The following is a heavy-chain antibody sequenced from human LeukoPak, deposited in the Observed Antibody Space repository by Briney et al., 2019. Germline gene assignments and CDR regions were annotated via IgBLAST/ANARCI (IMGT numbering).Heavy chain of an antibody. V-gene: IGHV4-28*01. CDR1: GYSISSSNW. J-gene: IGHJ5*02. CDR3: ARSPFIVGATTFWFDP. Sequence: SDTLSLTCAVSGYSISSSNWWGWIRQPPGKGLEWIGYIYYSGSTYYNPSLKSRVTMSVDTSKNQFSLKLSSVTAVDTAVYYCARSPFIVGATTFWFDPWGQGTLVTVSS. D-gene: IGHD1-26*01. CDR2: IYYSGST.